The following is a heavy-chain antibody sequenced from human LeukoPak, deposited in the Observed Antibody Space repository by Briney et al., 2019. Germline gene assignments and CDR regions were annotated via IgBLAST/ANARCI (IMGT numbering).Heavy chain of an antibody. CDR3: ARDCTSTSYYPRDWYFDL. J-gene: IGHJ2*01. CDR1: GGSISSGSYY. Sequence: SQTLSLTCIVSGGSISSGSYYWSWIRQPAGKGLEWIGHIYTSGSTNYNPSLKSRVTISVDTSKNHFSLKLSSVTAADTAVYYCARDCTSTSYYPRDWYFDLWGRGTLVTVSS. D-gene: IGHD2-2*01. V-gene: IGHV4-61*09. CDR2: IYTSGST.